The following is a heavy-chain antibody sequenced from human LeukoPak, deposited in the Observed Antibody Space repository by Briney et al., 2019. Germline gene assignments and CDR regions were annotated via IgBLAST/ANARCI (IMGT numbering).Heavy chain of an antibody. CDR2: ISYDGSNK. D-gene: IGHD3-22*01. CDR1: GFTFSSYG. J-gene: IGHJ3*02. CDR3: ARDLAVVVVSAFDI. V-gene: IGHV3-30*03. Sequence: GRSLRLSCAASGFTFSSYGMHWVRQAPGKGLEWVAVISYDGSNKYYADSVKGRFTISRDNAKNSLYLQMNSLRAEDTAVYYCARDLAVVVVSAFDIWGQGTMVTVSS.